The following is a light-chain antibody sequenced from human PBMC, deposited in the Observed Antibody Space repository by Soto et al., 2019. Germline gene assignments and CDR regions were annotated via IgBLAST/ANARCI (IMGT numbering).Light chain of an antibody. Sequence: QSVLAQPPSASGTPGQTVTISCSGGSSNIKTNGVSWYQQVPGAAPKLLIYSNSQRPSGAPDRFSGSKSGTSASLAISGLQSEDEATYHCSTWDDSLNSLIFGGGTKLTVL. CDR2: SNS. J-gene: IGLJ2*01. CDR3: STWDDSLNSLI. V-gene: IGLV1-44*01. CDR1: SSNIKTNG.